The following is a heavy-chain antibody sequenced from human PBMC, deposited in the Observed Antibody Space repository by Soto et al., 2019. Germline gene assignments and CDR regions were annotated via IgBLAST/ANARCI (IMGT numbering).Heavy chain of an antibody. CDR2: IHQAGSEK. CDR3: AGGNALDV. Sequence: GGSLRLSCAASRFIFSNYWMTWVRQAPGKGLEWVANIHQAGSEKYYMDSAKGRFTISRDNAKNSVYLQMTALRAEDTAIYYCAGGNALDVWGQGTTVTVSS. J-gene: IGHJ6*02. V-gene: IGHV3-7*01. CDR1: RFIFSNYW.